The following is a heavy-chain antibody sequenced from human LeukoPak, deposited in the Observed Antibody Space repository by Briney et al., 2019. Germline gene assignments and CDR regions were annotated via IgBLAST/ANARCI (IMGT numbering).Heavy chain of an antibody. CDR1: GYSFSNYG. V-gene: IGHV1-18*01. J-gene: IGHJ5*02. CDR3: ARMSPFNWLDL. Sequence: ASMKVSCKASGYSFSNYGMSWVRQAPGQGLEWMGWISAYNGDTHYAQKFQGRVTMTTEASTRTAYMEFRSLRSDDTAVYYCARMSPFNWLDLCGQGTLVSVSS. CDR2: ISAYNGDT.